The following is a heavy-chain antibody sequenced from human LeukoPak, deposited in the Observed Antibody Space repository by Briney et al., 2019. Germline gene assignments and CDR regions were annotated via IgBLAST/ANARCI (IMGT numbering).Heavy chain of an antibody. CDR2: TNSDGSST. V-gene: IGHV3-74*01. D-gene: IGHD3-22*01. Sequence: GGSLRLSCAASGFTFSRYWMYWVRQAPGRGLVWVSHTNSDGSSTGYEDSVKGRFTISRDNAKNSLYLQMNSLRAEDTAVYYCARDYYDSSGYHYFDYWGQGTLVTVSS. CDR1: GFTFSRYW. CDR3: ARDYYDSSGYHYFDY. J-gene: IGHJ4*02.